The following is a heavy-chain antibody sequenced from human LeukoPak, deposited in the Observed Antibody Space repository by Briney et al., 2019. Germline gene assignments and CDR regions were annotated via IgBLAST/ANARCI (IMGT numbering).Heavy chain of an antibody. J-gene: IGHJ4*02. CDR1: GFTFSSYG. CDR2: IRYDGSNK. D-gene: IGHD3-3*02. CDR3: VKDPEPFWERRPPVYFDY. V-gene: IGHV3-30*02. Sequence: GGSLRLSCAASGFTFSSYGMHWVRQAPGKGLEWVAFIRYDGSNKYYADSVKGRFTISRDNSKNTLYLQMNSLRAEDTAVYYCVKDPEPFWERRPPVYFDYWGQGTLVTVSS.